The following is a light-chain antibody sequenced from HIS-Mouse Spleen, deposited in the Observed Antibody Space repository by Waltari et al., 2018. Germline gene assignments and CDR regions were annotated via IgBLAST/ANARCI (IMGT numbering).Light chain of an antibody. CDR1: QDISNY. CDR3: QQYDNLPLT. CDR2: DAS. J-gene: IGKJ4*01. V-gene: IGKV1-33*01. Sequence: DIQMTPSPSSLSASVGERVTITCQAGQDISNYLNWYQQKPGKAPKLMIYDASNLETGVSSRFRGSGSGTDFTFTISSLQPEDIATYYCQQYDNLPLTFGGGTKVEIK.